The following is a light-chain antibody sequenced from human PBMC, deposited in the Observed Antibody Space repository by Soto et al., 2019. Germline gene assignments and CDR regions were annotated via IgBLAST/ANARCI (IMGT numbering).Light chain of an antibody. V-gene: IGKV1-39*01. J-gene: IGKJ4*01. CDR1: QTLDTY. Sequence: DIQMNQSPTSLSASVGDRVTITCRASQTLDTYVNCFQHRPGHGPKLLIFAASKLQPGVPSRFSGSGSGTELTPTISSLQPEEFASYYCQQSFLTPFTFGGGTRVEIK. CDR3: QQSFLTPFT. CDR2: AAS.